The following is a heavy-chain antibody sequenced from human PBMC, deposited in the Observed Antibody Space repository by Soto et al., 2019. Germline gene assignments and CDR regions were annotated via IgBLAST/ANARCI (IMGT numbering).Heavy chain of an antibody. CDR2: LNDSGGT. CDR3: ARARGGVQD. Sequence: QVQLQQWGAGLLKPSETLSLTCAVYGGSFSGYYWSWIRQPPGKGLEWIGELNDSGGTNYNASLKSRVTISGDTSKNQFSLKLSFVTAADTAIYYCARARGGVQDWGPGTLVTVSS. CDR1: GGSFSGYY. J-gene: IGHJ1*01. D-gene: IGHD3-10*01. V-gene: IGHV4-34*01.